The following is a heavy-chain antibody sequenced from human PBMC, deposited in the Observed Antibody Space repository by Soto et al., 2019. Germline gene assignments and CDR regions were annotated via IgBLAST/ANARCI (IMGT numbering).Heavy chain of an antibody. V-gene: IGHV1-18*01. CDR3: ATAVTNTYYDSSGYYVSSFDS. Sequence: ASVKVSCKASGYTFTSYGISWVRQAPGQGLEGMGWISAYNGNTNYAQKLQGRVTMTTDTSTSTAYMELRSLRSDDTAVYYCATAVTNTYYDSSGYYVSSFDSWGQGTLVTVSS. CDR2: ISAYNGNT. D-gene: IGHD3-22*01. CDR1: GYTFTSYG. J-gene: IGHJ5*01.